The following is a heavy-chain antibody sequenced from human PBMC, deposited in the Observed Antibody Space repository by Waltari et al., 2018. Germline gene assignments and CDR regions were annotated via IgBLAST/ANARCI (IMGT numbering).Heavy chain of an antibody. V-gene: IGHV3-20*04. CDR2: INWNGGST. J-gene: IGHJ4*02. CDR1: SFTFDHYG. Sequence: VQLVWSGRSVVLPGRSLFLPCAAASFTFDHYGLGWVRQGPGKGLGWFSGINWNGGSTVYADSVKGRFTISRDNAKNSLDLQMNSLRAEDTALYYCARGLRSSFDYWGQGTLVTVSS. D-gene: IGHD1-26*01. CDR3: ARGLRSSFDY.